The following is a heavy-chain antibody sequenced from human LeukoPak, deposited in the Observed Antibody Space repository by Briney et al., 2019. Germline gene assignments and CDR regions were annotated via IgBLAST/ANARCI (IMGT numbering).Heavy chain of an antibody. V-gene: IGHV1-2*02. J-gene: IGHJ5*02. CDR1: GYTFTSYY. CDR3: AREAIVVVVASTGWFDP. Sequence: ASVKVSCKASGYTFTSYYLHWVRQAPGQGLEWMGWINPRSGGTNYAQKFLGRVTMTRDTSINTAYMELSRLTSDDTAVYYCAREAIVVVVASTGWFDPWGQGTLVTVSS. D-gene: IGHD2-15*01. CDR2: INPRSGGT.